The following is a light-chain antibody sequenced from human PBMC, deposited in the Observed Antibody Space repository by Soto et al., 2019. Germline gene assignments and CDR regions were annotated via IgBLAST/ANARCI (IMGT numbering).Light chain of an antibody. CDR2: EVS. J-gene: IGLJ2*01. V-gene: IGLV2-8*01. CDR3: SSYAGSNIVV. Sequence: QSALTQPPSASGSPGQSVTISCTGTSSDVGGYNYVSWYQQHPGKAPKLMIYEVSKRPSGVPDRFSGSKSGNTASLTVSGLQAEDEADYYCSSYAGSNIVVFGGATKLTVL. CDR1: SSDVGGYNY.